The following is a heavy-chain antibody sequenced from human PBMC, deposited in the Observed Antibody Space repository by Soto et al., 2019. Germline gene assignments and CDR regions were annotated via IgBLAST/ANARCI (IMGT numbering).Heavy chain of an antibody. Sequence: QVQLVQSGGDVKTPGASVKVSCTTFSYTFTSHGIAWVRQAPGQGLEWMGWISTFNGKTDYAQKFQGRVTMTADTLTSTVHMELRSLRSDDTAVYYCARLLTEGATFREDAFDLWGQETKVTVSS. CDR1: SYTFTSHG. D-gene: IGHD1-26*01. CDR3: ARLLTEGATFREDAFDL. J-gene: IGHJ3*01. CDR2: ISTFNGKT. V-gene: IGHV1-18*01.